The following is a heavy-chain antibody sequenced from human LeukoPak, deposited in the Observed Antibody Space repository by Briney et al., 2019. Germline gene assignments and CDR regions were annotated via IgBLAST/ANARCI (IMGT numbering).Heavy chain of an antibody. D-gene: IGHD1-26*01. Sequence: GRSLRLSCTPSGFTYNSYAIHWPPHAPGKGLEWVAVISYDGSNKYYADSVKGRFTISRDNSKNTLYLQMNSLRAEDTAVYYCARDSGSYRGYFDYWGQGTLVTVSS. CDR2: ISYDGSNK. J-gene: IGHJ4*02. V-gene: IGHV3-30-3*01. CDR3: ARDSGSYRGYFDY. CDR1: GFTYNSYA.